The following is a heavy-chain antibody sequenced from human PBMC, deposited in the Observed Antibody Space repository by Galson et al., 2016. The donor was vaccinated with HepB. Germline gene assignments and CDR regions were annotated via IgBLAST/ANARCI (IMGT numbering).Heavy chain of an antibody. CDR1: GFNFSDYY. V-gene: IGHV3-11*04. J-gene: IGHJ5*02. Sequence: SLRLSCAASGFNFSDYYMSWIRQAPGKGLEWVSFISRNARTTKYADSVKGRFTISRDDAKKSLYLQMNSLRGEDTAVYSCARRGSGSYYGRIDPWGPGTLVTVSS. CDR3: ARRGSGSYYGRIDP. CDR2: ISRNARTT. D-gene: IGHD1-26*01.